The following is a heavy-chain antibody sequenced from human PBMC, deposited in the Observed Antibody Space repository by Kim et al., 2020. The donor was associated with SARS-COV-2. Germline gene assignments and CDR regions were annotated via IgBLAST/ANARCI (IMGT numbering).Heavy chain of an antibody. D-gene: IGHD5-12*01. V-gene: IGHV4-59*01. CDR1: GGSISSYY. Sequence: SETLSLTCTVSGGSISSYYWSWIRQPPGKGLEWIGYIYYSGSTNYNPSLKSRVTISVDTSKNQFSLKLSSVTAADTAVYYCARESSGYDSRLDYWGQGTLVTVSS. J-gene: IGHJ4*02. CDR2: IYYSGST. CDR3: ARESSGYDSRLDY.